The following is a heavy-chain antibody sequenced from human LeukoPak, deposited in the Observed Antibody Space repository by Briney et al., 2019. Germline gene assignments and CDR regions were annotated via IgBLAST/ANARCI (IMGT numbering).Heavy chain of an antibody. CDR3: ARFRGSYYAYDY. D-gene: IGHD1-26*01. V-gene: IGHV1-3*01. CDR1: GYTFTSYA. Sequence: ASVKVSCKASGYTFTSYAMHWVRQAPGQGLEWMGWINAGNGNTKYSQKFQGRVTITRDTSASTAYMELSSLRSEDTAVYYCARFRGSYYAYDYWGQGTLVTVSS. CDR2: INAGNGNT. J-gene: IGHJ4*02.